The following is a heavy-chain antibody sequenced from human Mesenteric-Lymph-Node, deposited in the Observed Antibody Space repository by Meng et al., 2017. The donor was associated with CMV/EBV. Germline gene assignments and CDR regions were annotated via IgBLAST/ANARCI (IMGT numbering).Heavy chain of an antibody. J-gene: IGHJ4*02. D-gene: IGHD4-11*01. V-gene: IGHV1-46*01. CDR1: GYSFTNCL. CDR2: IKPNGGKT. Sequence: SCKASGYSFTNCLMVGVRQAPGQGLEWMGLIKPNGGKTNYAQKFQGRVTMTRDTSTSTMYMELSSLRSEDTAVYYCARTYTNYDSFDFWGQGTLVTVSS. CDR3: ARTYTNYDSFDF.